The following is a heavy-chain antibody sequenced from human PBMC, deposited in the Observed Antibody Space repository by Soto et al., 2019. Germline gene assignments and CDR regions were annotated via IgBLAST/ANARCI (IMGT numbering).Heavy chain of an antibody. CDR1: GGTFSSYA. CDR2: IIPIFGTA. CDR3: ASGGAAAAFDY. D-gene: IGHD6-13*01. Sequence: SVKVSCKASGGTFSSYAISWVRQAPGQGLEWMGTIIPIFGTADSAHKFQGRFTITADESTSTAHMKLSSVTAADTAVYYCASGGAAAAFDYWGQGTLVTVSS. J-gene: IGHJ4*02. V-gene: IGHV1-69*13.